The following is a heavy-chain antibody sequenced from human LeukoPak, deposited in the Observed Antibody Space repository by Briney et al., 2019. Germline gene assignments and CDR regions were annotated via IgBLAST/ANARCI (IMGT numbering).Heavy chain of an antibody. V-gene: IGHV3-30*01. Sequence: GGSLRLSCAASGFTFSSYAMHWVRQAPGKGLEWVAVISYDGSNKYYADSVKGRFTISRDNSKNTLYLQMNSLRAEDTAVYYCARVGKGLGDYYYYMDVWGKGTTVTVSS. J-gene: IGHJ6*03. CDR2: ISYDGSNK. CDR1: GFTFSSYA. CDR3: ARVGKGLGDYYYYMDV. D-gene: IGHD6-19*01.